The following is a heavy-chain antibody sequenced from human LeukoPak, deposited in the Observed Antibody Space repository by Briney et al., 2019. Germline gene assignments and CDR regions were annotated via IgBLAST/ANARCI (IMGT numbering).Heavy chain of an antibody. D-gene: IGHD2-21*02. CDR3: AREVVVVVTAIHWYFDL. J-gene: IGHJ2*01. Sequence: PGGSLRLSCAATGFTFDDYGMHWVRQAPGKGLEWVSLISGDGDNTYYADSMKGRFTISRDNSKNSLYLQMNSLTTEDTAFYFCAREVVVVVTAIHWYFDLWGRGTLVTVSS. CDR2: ISGDGDNT. CDR1: GFTFDDYG. V-gene: IGHV3-43*02.